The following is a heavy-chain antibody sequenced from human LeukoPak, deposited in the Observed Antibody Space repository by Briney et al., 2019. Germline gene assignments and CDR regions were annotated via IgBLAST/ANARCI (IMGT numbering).Heavy chain of an antibody. CDR3: ARDKGGSGYDHLDS. CDR2: TYYRSKWYN. CDR1: VDSVSTNSAA. J-gene: IGHJ4*02. V-gene: IGHV6-1*01. Sequence: SQTLSLTCAISVDSVSTNSAAWNWIRQSPSRGLEWLGRTYYRSKWYNDYAVSVKSRITINPDTSKNQFSLQLSSVTPEDTAVYYCARDKGGSGYDHLDSWGQGTLVTVSS. D-gene: IGHD5-12*01.